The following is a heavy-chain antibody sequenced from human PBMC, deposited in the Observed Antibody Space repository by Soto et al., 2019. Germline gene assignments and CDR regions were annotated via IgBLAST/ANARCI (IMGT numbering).Heavy chain of an antibody. Sequence: PSETLSLTCAVSGGFIISSNWWSLVRQPPGKGLEWIGEIYHSGSTNYNPSLKSRVTISVDKSKNQFSLKLSSVTAADTAVYYCARVVHDYGDYELYYFDYWGQGTLVTVSS. V-gene: IGHV4-4*02. J-gene: IGHJ4*02. CDR1: GGFIISSNW. D-gene: IGHD4-17*01. CDR3: ARVVHDYGDYELYYFDY. CDR2: IYHSGST.